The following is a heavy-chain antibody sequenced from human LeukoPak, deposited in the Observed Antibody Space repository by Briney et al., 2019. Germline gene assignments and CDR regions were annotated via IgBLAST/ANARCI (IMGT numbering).Heavy chain of an antibody. D-gene: IGHD2-21*01. CDR2: ISGTGGTT. CDR1: GFPFNNYG. V-gene: IGHV3-23*01. J-gene: IGHJ4*02. CDR3: AKVGGAYSDSDY. Sequence: PGGSLRLSCAASGFPFNNYGMSWVRQAPGMGLDWVSTISGTGGTTDYADSVKGRFTISRDNSKNTLYLQMNSLRAEDTAIYYCAKVGGAYSDSDYWGQGTLVTVSS.